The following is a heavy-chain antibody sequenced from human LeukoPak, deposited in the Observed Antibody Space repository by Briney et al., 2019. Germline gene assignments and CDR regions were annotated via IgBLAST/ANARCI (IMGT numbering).Heavy chain of an antibody. V-gene: IGHV3-9*01. CDR3: AKDIGHDSSGQLDY. D-gene: IGHD3-22*01. CDR1: GFTFDDYA. Sequence: PGGSLRLSCAASGFTFDDYAMHWVRQAPGKGLEWVSGISWNSGSIGYADSVKGRFTISRDNAKNSLYLQMNSLRAEDTALYYCAKDIGHDSSGQLDYWGQGTLVTVSS. J-gene: IGHJ4*02. CDR2: ISWNSGSI.